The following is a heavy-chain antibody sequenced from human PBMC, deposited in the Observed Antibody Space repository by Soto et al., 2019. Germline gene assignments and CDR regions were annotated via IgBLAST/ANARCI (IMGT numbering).Heavy chain of an antibody. V-gene: IGHV1-46*01. J-gene: IGHJ6*02. CDR2: INPSGGST. CDR3: AGNPVLEGGMDV. Sequence: GASVKVSCKASGGPFSCYAISWVRQAPGQGLEWMGVINPSGGSTGYAQKFQGRATMTRDTSTSTVYMELSSLRSEDTAVYSCAGNPVLEGGMDVWGQGTTVTVSS. D-gene: IGHD1-1*01. CDR1: GGPFSCYA.